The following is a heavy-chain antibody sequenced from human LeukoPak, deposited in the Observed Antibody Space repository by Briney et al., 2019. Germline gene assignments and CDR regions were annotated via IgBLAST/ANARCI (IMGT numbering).Heavy chain of an antibody. D-gene: IGHD3-10*01. J-gene: IGHJ4*02. CDR3: ARSSYYGDILPFDY. CDR2: IYPGVSDT. V-gene: IGHV5-51*01. Sequence: GGSLKISCKGSGYTFTNYWIGRVRQMPGKGLECMGIIYPGVSDTRYSPPFQGQVTISADKSISTAYLQWSSLRASDTAMYYCARSSYYGDILPFDYWGQGTLVTVSS. CDR1: GYTFTNYW.